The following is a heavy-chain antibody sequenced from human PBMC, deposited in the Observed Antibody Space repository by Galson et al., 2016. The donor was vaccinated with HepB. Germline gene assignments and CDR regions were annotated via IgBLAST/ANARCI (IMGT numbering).Heavy chain of an antibody. CDR2: INADSGHA. J-gene: IGHJ6*02. Sequence: QSGAEVKKPGESLKISCKASGSTFTELGINWVRQAPGQGLEWLGWINADSGHASYAHNVEGRVSMTTDTSTTTVYMEVTTLRSDDTAGYYCATGGRRLGKLSSLFYFYGSDVWGQGTTVTVSS. CDR1: GSTFTELG. D-gene: IGHD3-16*02. CDR3: ATGGRRLGKLSSLFYFYGSDV. V-gene: IGHV1-18*01.